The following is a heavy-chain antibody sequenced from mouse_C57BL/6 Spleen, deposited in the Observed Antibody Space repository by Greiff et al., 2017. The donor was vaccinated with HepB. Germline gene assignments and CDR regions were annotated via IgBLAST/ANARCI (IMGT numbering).Heavy chain of an antibody. CDR3: AKPGVYGSSYDV. D-gene: IGHD1-1*01. J-gene: IGHJ1*03. CDR2: IDPSDSET. CDR1: GYTFTSYW. V-gene: IGHV1-52*01. Sequence: VQLQQSGAELVRPGSSVKLSCKASGYTFTSYWMHWVKQRPIQGLEWIGNIDPSDSETHYNQKFKDKATLTVDKSSSTAYMQLSSLTSEDSAVYYCAKPGVYGSSYDVWGTGTTVTVSS.